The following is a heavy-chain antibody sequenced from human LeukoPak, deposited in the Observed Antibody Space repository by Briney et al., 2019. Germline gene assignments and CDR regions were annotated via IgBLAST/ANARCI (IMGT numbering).Heavy chain of an antibody. CDR1: GGSVSSYY. J-gene: IGHJ4*02. Sequence: SETLSLTCTVSGGSVSSYYWNWIRQPPGKGLEWIGYIYYCGSTNYNPSLRRRVTISVDTSKNQFSLKLSSVTAADTAVYYCARGWASGSYYNYWGQGTLVTVSS. CDR2: IYYCGST. V-gene: IGHV4-59*02. D-gene: IGHD1-26*01. CDR3: ARGWASGSYYNY.